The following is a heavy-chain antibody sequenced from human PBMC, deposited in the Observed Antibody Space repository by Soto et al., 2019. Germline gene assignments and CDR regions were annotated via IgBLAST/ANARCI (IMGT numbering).Heavy chain of an antibody. D-gene: IGHD3-16*01. V-gene: IGHV1-69*01. Sequence: QVHLVQSGAEVKKTGSSVKVSCKASGGTFTSYAISWVRQAPGQGLEWMGGIIPVFGTPYYPQKFQGRVTISADESTSTAYMELSSLRSDDTAVYYCARGGEGIIKWAPNRCDSWGQGTLVTVSS. CDR3: ARGGEGIIKWAPNRCDS. CDR2: IIPVFGTP. CDR1: GGTFTSYA. J-gene: IGHJ4*02.